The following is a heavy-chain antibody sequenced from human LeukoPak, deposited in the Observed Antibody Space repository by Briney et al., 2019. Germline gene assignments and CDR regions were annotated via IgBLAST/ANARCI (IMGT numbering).Heavy chain of an antibody. Sequence: GGSLRLSCAASGFTFDDYAMHWVRQAPGKGLEWVANIKQDGSEKYYVDSVKGRFTISRDSAKNSLYLQMNSLRAEDTAVYYCARGYVLLWFGELSAFDYWGQGTLVTVSS. V-gene: IGHV3-7*01. CDR3: ARGYVLLWFGELSAFDY. CDR2: IKQDGSEK. J-gene: IGHJ4*02. CDR1: GFTFDDYA. D-gene: IGHD3-10*01.